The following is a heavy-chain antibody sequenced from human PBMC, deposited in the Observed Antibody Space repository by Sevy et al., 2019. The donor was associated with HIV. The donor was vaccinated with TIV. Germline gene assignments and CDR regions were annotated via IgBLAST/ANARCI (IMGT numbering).Heavy chain of an antibody. J-gene: IGHJ4*02. CDR3: AAGDTAFLADLDF. Sequence: GGSLRLSCGASGFSISTHAMNWVRQAPGRGLEWISGISATDGSTHYADSVKGRFTISRDNSKNTVHMQMNSLRAEDTALYYCAAGDTAFLADLDFWGQGTLVTVSS. D-gene: IGHD5-18*01. CDR2: ISATDGST. CDR1: GFSISTHA. V-gene: IGHV3-23*01.